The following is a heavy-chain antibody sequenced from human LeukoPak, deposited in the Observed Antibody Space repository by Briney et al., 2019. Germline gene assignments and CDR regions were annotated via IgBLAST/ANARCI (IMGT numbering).Heavy chain of an antibody. J-gene: IGHJ4*02. CDR2: IFDRGST. V-gene: IGHV3-66*04. Sequence: PGGSLRLSCAASGFTVSSKCMNWVRQAPGTGLEWVSAIFDRGSTYYADSVKGRFTISRDNSRNTVYLQMDSLKTEDTAVYYCSRQVLSVHDYWGQGILVTVSS. CDR1: GFTVSSKC. D-gene: IGHD3-10*02. CDR3: SRQVLSVHDY.